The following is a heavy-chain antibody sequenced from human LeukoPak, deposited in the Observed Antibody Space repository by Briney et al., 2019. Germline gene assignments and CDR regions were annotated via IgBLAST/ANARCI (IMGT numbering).Heavy chain of an antibody. CDR3: AKDKEGATYGYYFDY. J-gene: IGHJ4*02. CDR2: IRYDGSNK. CDR1: GFTFSSYG. V-gene: IGHV3-30*02. D-gene: IGHD1-26*01. Sequence: GGSLRLSCAASGFTFSSYGMHWVRQAPGKGLEWVAFIRYDGSNKYHADSVKGRFTISRDNSKNTLYLQMNSLRAKDTAVYYCAKDKEGATYGYYFDYWGQGTLVTVSS.